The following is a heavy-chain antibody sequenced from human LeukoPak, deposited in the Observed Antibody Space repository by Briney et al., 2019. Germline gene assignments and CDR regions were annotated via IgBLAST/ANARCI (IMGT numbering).Heavy chain of an antibody. J-gene: IGHJ4*02. CDR3: APGQRLGGGGLDY. CDR2: ISSSSSYL. V-gene: IGHV3-21*04. Sequence: GGSLRLYCAGSGFTFSSYSVNWVRQAPGKGLEWVSSISSSSSYLYYADSVKGRFTISRDNAKNSLYLQMDSLRAEDTAGYYCAPGQRLGGGGLDYWGQGTLVTVSS. D-gene: IGHD6-25*01. CDR1: GFTFSSYS.